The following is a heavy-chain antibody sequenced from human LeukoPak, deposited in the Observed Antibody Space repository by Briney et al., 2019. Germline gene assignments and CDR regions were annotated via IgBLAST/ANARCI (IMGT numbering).Heavy chain of an antibody. D-gene: IGHD4-17*01. CDR1: GFTFSSYG. J-gene: IGHJ6*02. Sequence: GRSLRLSCAASGFTFSSYGMHWVRQAPGKGLEWVAVISYDGSNKYYADSVKGRFTISRDNSKNTLYLQMNGLRAEDTAVYYCAKRLGTTVTTPYYYYGMDVWGQGTTVTVSS. CDR3: AKRLGTTVTTPYYYYGMDV. V-gene: IGHV3-30*18. CDR2: ISYDGSNK.